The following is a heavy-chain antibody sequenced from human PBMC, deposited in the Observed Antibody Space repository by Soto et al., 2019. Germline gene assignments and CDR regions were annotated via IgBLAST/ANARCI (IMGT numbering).Heavy chain of an antibody. CDR2: IYGGGST. J-gene: IGHJ4*02. D-gene: IGHD1-26*01. V-gene: IGHV3-66*01. Sequence: GGSLRLSCVASGFTVSSNYMSWVRQAPGKGLEWVSVIYGGGSTYYADSVKGRFTISRDNSKNTLYLQMNSLRAEDTAVYYCATGSRIFDYWGQGTLLTVST. CDR1: GFTVSSNY. CDR3: ATGSRIFDY.